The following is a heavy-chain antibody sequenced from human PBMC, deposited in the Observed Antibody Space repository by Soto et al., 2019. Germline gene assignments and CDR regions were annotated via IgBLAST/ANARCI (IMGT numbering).Heavy chain of an antibody. CDR2: ISWNSGSI. J-gene: IGHJ6*02. CDR1: GFTVSTNY. D-gene: IGHD3-3*01. CDR3: AKGAFWSGNYGMDV. Sequence: SLRLSCAVSGFTVSTNYMGWVRQAPGKGLEWVSGISWNSGSIGYADSVKGRFTISRDNAKNSLYLQMNSLRAEDTALYYCAKGAFWSGNYGMDVWGQGTTVTVSS. V-gene: IGHV3-9*01.